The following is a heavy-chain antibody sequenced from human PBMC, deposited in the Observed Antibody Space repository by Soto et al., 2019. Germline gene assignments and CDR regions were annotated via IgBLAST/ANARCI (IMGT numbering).Heavy chain of an antibody. J-gene: IGHJ4*02. V-gene: IGHV4-34*01. CDR2: INHSGST. CDR1: GGSFSGYY. CDR3: ATISYVGGTDY. D-gene: IGHD5-18*01. Sequence: PSETLSLTCAVYGGSFSGYYWSWIRQPPGKGLEWIGEINHSGSTNYNPSLKSRVTISVDTSKNQFSLKLSSVTAADTAVYYCATISYVGGTDYWGLGTLVTVSS.